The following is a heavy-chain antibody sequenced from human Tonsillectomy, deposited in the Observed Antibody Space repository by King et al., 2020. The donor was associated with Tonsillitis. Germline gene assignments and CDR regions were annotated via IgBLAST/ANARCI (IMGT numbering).Heavy chain of an antibody. V-gene: IGHV3-64D*06. CDR2: ISSNGGST. CDR3: VKDGSGGPRGLRFLDVDLDY. J-gene: IGHJ4*02. Sequence: VQLVESGGGLVQPGGSLRLSCSASGFTFSSYAMHWVRQAPGKGLEYVSAISSNGGSTYYADSVKGRFTISRDNSKNTLYLQMSSLRAEDTAVYYCVKDGSGGPRGLRFLDVDLDYWGQGTLVTVSS. D-gene: IGHD3-3*01. CDR1: GFTFSSYA.